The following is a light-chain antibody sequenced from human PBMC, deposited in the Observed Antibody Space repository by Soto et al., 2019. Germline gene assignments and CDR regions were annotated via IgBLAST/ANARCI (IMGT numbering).Light chain of an antibody. Sequence: EIVLTQSPGTLSLSPGERATLSCRASQSVSSSYLAWYQQKPGQPPRLLIYGASSRATGIPDRFSGSGSGTDFTLTISRLEPEDFAVYYCQQYGNSPWTFGQGTKLEIK. V-gene: IGKV3-20*01. CDR2: GAS. J-gene: IGKJ1*01. CDR3: QQYGNSPWT. CDR1: QSVSSSY.